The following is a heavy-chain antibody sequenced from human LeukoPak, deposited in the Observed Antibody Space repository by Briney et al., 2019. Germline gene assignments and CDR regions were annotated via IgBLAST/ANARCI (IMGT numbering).Heavy chain of an antibody. J-gene: IGHJ4*02. CDR3: ARVGPPTGGFDY. V-gene: IGHV3-53*01. Sequence: PGRSLRLSCAASGFTFSSYGMHWVRQAPGKGLEWVSVIYSGGGTYYADSVKGRFTISRDNSKNTLYLQMNSLRAEDTAVYYCARVGPPTGGFDYWGQGTLVTVSS. CDR2: IYSGGGT. CDR1: GFTFSSYG. D-gene: IGHD4-17*01.